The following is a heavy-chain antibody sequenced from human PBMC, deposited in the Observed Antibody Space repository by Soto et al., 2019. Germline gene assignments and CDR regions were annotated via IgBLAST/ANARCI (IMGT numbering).Heavy chain of an antibody. CDR2: IYSGGST. J-gene: IGHJ6*02. CDR1: GFTVSSNY. D-gene: IGHD2-21*02. Sequence: GGSLRLSCAVSGFTVSSNYMSWVRQAPGKGLEWVSVIYSGGSTYYADSVKGRFTISRHNSKNTLYLQMNSLRAEDTAVYYCARYPCGGDCSYYYYGMDVWGQGTTVTVSS. CDR3: ARYPCGGDCSYYYYGMDV. V-gene: IGHV3-53*04.